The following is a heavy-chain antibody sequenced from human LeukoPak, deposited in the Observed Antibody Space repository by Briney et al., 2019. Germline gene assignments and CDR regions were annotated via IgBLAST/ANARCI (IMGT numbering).Heavy chain of an antibody. CDR3: ARGVPYDSWSGPHYSDY. CDR2: IKQDGSQE. V-gene: IGHV3-7*01. Sequence: GGSLRLSCAASRFTLSTYWMSWVRQAPGKGLEWVAHIKQDGSQEYYVDSVKGRFTISRDSAKNSLYLQMNSLRAEDTAVYYCARGVPYDSWSGPHYSDYWGQGTLVTISS. J-gene: IGHJ4*02. D-gene: IGHD3-3*01. CDR1: RFTLSTYW.